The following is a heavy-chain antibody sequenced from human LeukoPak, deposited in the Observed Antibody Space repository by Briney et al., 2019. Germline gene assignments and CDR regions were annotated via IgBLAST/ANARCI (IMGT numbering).Heavy chain of an antibody. V-gene: IGHV4-39*07. J-gene: IGHJ5*02. D-gene: IGHD3-22*01. CDR3: ARDYYDSSGYPRKNWFDP. CDR1: GGSISSSSYY. Sequence: SETLSLTCTVSGGSISSSSYYWGWIRQPPRKGLEWIGSIYYSGSTYYNPSLKSRVTISVDTSKNQFSLKLSSVTAADTAVYYCARDYYDSSGYPRKNWFDPWGQGTLVTVSS. CDR2: IYYSGST.